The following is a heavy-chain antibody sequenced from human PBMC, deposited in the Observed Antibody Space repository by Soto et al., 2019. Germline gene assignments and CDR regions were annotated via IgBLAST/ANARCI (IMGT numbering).Heavy chain of an antibody. CDR2: IYYSGST. Sequence: SETLSLTCTVSGGSISSSSYYWGWIRQPPGKGLEWIGSIYYSGSTYYNPSLKSRVTISVDTSKNQFSLKLSSVTAADTAVYYCARLASLYYFDYWGQGTLVTVSS. V-gene: IGHV4-39*01. CDR1: GGSISSSSYY. CDR3: ARLASLYYFDY. J-gene: IGHJ4*02.